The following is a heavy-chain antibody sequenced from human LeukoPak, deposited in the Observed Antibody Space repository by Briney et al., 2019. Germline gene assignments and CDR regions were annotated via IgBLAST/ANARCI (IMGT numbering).Heavy chain of an antibody. CDR1: GFSFSTYG. D-gene: IGHD3-10*01. J-gene: IGHJ4*02. Sequence: GGSPRLSCAASGFSFSTYGMSWVRQAPGKGLEWASTVSRSGGSPYYADSVKGRSTISRDNAKSSLYLQMHSLRAEDTAVYYCARYYYYGSRNYFDYWGQGTLVTVS. CDR2: VSRSGGSP. V-gene: IGHV3-23*01. CDR3: ARYYYYGSRNYFDY.